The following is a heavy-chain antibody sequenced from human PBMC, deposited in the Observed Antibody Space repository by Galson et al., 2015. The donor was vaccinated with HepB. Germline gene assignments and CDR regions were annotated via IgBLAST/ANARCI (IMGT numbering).Heavy chain of an antibody. D-gene: IGHD2-2*01. CDR3: ARAKGYCSSTSCSEAIAAAGVFDY. J-gene: IGHJ4*02. Sequence: SVKVSCKASGYTFTSYGISWVRQAPGQGLEWMGGIIPIFGTANYAQKFQGRVTITADESTSTAYMELSSLRSEDTAVYYCARAKGYCSSTSCSEAIAAAGVFDYWGQGTLVTVSS. CDR1: GYTFTSYG. V-gene: IGHV1-69*13. CDR2: IIPIFGTA.